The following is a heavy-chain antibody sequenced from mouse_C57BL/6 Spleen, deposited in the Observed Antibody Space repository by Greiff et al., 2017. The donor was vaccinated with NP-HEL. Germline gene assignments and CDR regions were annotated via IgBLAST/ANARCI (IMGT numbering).Heavy chain of an antibody. CDR1: GFTFSSYG. CDR2: ISSGGSYT. D-gene: IGHD2-3*01. Sequence: EVQLVESGGDLVKPGGSLKLSCAASGFTFSSYGMSWVRQTPDKRLEWVATISSGGSYTYYPDSVKGRFTISRDNAKNTLYLQMSSLKSEDTAMYYCARHLDGYFEGFAYWGQGTLVTVSA. J-gene: IGHJ3*01. CDR3: ARHLDGYFEGFAY. V-gene: IGHV5-6*01.